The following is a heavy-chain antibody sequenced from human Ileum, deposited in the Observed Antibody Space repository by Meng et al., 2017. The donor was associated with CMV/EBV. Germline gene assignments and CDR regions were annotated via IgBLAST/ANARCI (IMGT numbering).Heavy chain of an antibody. J-gene: IGHJ5*02. CDR2: ISTYNGET. CDR3: ARDGVYGDPSGS. CDR1: GYTFTNFA. Sequence: QVQRVQSGAEVKKPGASVKVSCKGSGYTFTNFAISWVRQAPGQGLEWMGWISTYNGETKLAQKFTDRVTMTRDTSTSTAYMELRSLRSDDTAVYYCARDGVYGDPSGSWGQGTLVTVSS. D-gene: IGHD4-17*01. V-gene: IGHV1-18*01.